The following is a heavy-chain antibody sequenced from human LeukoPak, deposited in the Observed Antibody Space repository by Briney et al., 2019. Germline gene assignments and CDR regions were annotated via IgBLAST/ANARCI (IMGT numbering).Heavy chain of an antibody. J-gene: IGHJ4*02. CDR3: AKPLYYYGSGRSLFDY. CDR1: GFTFSTYA. Sequence: GGSLRLSCAASGFTFSTYAMNWVRQAPGKGLEWVSGISGSGGTYADSVKGRFTISRDNSKNTLYLQMNSLRAEDTAVYYCAKPLYYYGSGRSLFDYWGQGTLVTVSS. CDR2: ISGSGGT. V-gene: IGHV3-23*01. D-gene: IGHD3-10*01.